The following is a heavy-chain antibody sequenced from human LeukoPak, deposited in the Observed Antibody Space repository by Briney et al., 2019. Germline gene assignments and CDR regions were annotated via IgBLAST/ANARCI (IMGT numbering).Heavy chain of an antibody. J-gene: IGHJ5*02. CDR3: ARVGYCSSTSCHHNWFDP. D-gene: IGHD2-2*03. V-gene: IGHV1-69*02. CDR1: GGTFSSYT. CDR2: IIPILGIA. Sequence: SVKVSCKASGGTFSSYTIGWVRQAPGQGLEWMGRIIPILGIANYAQKFQGRVTITADKSTGTAYMELSSLRSEDTAVYYCARVGYCSSTSCHHNWFDPWGQGTLVTVSS.